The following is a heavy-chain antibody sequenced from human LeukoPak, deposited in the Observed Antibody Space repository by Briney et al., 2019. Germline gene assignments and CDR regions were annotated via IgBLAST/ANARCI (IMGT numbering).Heavy chain of an antibody. D-gene: IGHD5-18*01. V-gene: IGHV3-21*01. CDR1: GFTFSSYS. CDR3: ARDVDTAMVDY. Sequence: PGGSLRLSCAASGFTFSSYSMNWVRQAPGKGLEWVSSISSSSSYIYYADSVKGRFTISRDNAKNSLYLQMYSLKAEDTAVYYCARDVDTAMVDYWGQGTLVTVSS. J-gene: IGHJ4*02. CDR2: ISSSSSYI.